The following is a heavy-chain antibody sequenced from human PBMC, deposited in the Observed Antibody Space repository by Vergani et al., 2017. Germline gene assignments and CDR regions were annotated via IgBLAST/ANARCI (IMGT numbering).Heavy chain of an antibody. Sequence: EVQLLESGGSLKQPGGSVRLSCAASGFTFSTYAMHWVRQAPGKGLEWVSALTGGGGSTYYADSFKGRFIISRDNSRDTLYLQMNSLRPEDTATYYCVKVAGGYENFFPSWGQGTLFTVS. CDR3: VKVAGGYENFFPS. D-gene: IGHD3-10*01. CDR2: LTGGGGST. J-gene: IGHJ1*01. CDR1: GFTFSTYA. V-gene: IGHV3-23*01.